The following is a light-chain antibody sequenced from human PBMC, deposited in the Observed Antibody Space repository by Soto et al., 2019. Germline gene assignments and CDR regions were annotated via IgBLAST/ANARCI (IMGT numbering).Light chain of an antibody. CDR3: QKYDSAPNT. CDR2: AAS. J-gene: IGKJ2*01. V-gene: IGKV1-27*01. CDR1: QDIRHW. Sequence: DVQMTQSPSSLSASVGDRVTITCRASQDIRHWLASYQQKLGEVPKLLIYAASTLQPGVPSRFSGSRSGTDFTLTISSLQPEDVGTYYCQKYDSAPNTFGQGTKLEIK.